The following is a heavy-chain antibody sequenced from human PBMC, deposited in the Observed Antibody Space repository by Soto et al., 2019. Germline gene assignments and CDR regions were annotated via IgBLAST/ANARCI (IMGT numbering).Heavy chain of an antibody. CDR1: GFTFSSYA. V-gene: IGHV3-30-3*01. D-gene: IGHD3-16*01. J-gene: IGHJ4*02. Sequence: QVQLVESGGGVVQPGRSLRLSCAASGFTFSSYAMHWVRQAPGKGLEWVAVISYDGSNKYYADSVKGRFTISRDNSKNTLYLQMNSLRAEDTAVSYCARLCDYWGQGTLVTVSS. CDR2: ISYDGSNK. CDR3: ARLCDY.